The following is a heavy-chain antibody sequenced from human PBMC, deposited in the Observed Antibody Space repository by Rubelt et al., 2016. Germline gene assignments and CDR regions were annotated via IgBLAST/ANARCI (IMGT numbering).Heavy chain of an antibody. D-gene: IGHD6-19*01. Sequence: GAGLLKSSETMSLTCVVYAESISDYYWTWIRQAPGKGLEWVGEIYYTGSTNYNPSLRSRVTVSVDTSNNQISLRLTSVTAADTAVYYCARRPIAVAGLDYWGQGTLVTVSS. CDR3: ARRPIAVAGLDY. CDR1: AESISDYY. V-gene: IGHV4-34*01. CDR2: IYYTGST. J-gene: IGHJ4*02.